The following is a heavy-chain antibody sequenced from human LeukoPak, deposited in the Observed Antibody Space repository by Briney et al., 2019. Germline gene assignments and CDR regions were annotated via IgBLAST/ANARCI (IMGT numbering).Heavy chain of an antibody. CDR2: ISGSGTDT. Sequence: GGSLRLSCGGSGFTFSSYAMSWVRQAPGKGLEWVSAISGSGTDTFYADSVKGRFTISRDNPKNTLYLQMNSLRAEDTAVYYCAKGGGSSCYSPSDYWGQGTLVTVSS. CDR1: GFTFSSYA. J-gene: IGHJ4*02. D-gene: IGHD2-15*01. CDR3: AKGGGSSCYSPSDY. V-gene: IGHV3-23*01.